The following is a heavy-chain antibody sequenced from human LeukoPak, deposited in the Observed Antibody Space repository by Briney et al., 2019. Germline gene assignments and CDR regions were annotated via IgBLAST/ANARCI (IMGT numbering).Heavy chain of an antibody. Sequence: ASVKVSCKASGYTFTSYDINWVRQASGQGLEWMGWMSPKRANTGYAQKVRGRVTITRDTSISTAYMELSSLTSEDTAVYYCARTPPRGLIDYWGQGTLVTVSS. CDR3: ARTPPRGLIDY. J-gene: IGHJ4*02. V-gene: IGHV1-8*03. CDR2: MSPKRANT. D-gene: IGHD3-16*01. CDR1: GYTFTSYD.